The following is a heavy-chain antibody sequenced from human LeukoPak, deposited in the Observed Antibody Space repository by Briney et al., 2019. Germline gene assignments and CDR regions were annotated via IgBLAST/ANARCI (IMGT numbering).Heavy chain of an antibody. CDR1: GFTFSTCA. V-gene: IGHV3-30-3*01. Sequence: PGGSLLLSCAASGFTFSTCAMHWVRQAPGKGLEWVAVISHDGSNKYYADSVKGRFTISRDNSKNTLYLQMNSLRAEDTAVYYCARDGSDWGQGTLVTVSS. CDR2: ISHDGSNK. CDR3: ARDGSD. J-gene: IGHJ4*02.